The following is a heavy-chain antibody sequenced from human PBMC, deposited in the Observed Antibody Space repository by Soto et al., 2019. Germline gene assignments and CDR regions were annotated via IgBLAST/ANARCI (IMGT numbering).Heavy chain of an antibody. Sequence: LKISCKGSGYSFTNYWIGWVRQMPGKGLEWMGIINPADSDTRYSPSFQGQVTVSVDKSISTAYLQRGSLKASDTAMYYCVRPDSTGYYSHWGQGTPVTVSS. J-gene: IGHJ4*02. CDR2: INPADSDT. V-gene: IGHV5-51*01. D-gene: IGHD3-9*01. CDR1: GYSFTNYW. CDR3: VRPDSTGYYSH.